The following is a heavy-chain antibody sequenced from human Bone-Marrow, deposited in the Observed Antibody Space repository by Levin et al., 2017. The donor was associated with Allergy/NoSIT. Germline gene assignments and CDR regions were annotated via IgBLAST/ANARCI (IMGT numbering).Heavy chain of an antibody. CDR1: GFPFRSYW. J-gene: IGHJ4*02. D-gene: IGHD3-22*01. Sequence: LSLPCAASGFPFRSYWMHWVRPAPGKGLVWVSRINSDGSSTSYADSVKGRFTISRDNAKNTLYLQMNSLRAEDTAVYYCARDGMGSSGYLFDYWGQGTLVTVSS. V-gene: IGHV3-74*01. CDR3: ARDGMGSSGYLFDY. CDR2: INSDGSST.